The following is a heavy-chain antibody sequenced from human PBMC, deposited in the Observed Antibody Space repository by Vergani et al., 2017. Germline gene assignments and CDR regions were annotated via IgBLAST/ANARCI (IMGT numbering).Heavy chain of an antibody. Sequence: EVQLVESGGGLVQPGGSLRLSCAASGFTFSDHYMSWVRQAPGKGLEWISYMSSGDSIYYADSVKGRFTVSRDNTKNTLYLQMNSLRAEDTAVYYCARETDTGSSVSYNYYAMDVWGQGTTVSVSS. V-gene: IGHV3-69-1*02. J-gene: IGHJ6*02. CDR1: GFTFSDHY. CDR2: MSSGDSI. CDR3: ARETDTGSSVSYNYYAMDV. D-gene: IGHD3-9*01.